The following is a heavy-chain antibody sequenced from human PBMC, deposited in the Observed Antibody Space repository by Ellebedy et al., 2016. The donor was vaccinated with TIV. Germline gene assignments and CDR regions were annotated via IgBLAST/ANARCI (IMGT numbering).Heavy chain of an antibody. CDR2: IYYSGST. CDR1: GGSISSYY. Sequence: SETLSLTCTVSGGSISSYYWSWIRQPPGKGLEWIGYIYYSGSTNYNPSLKSRVTISVDTSKNQFSLKLSSVTAADTAVYYCARGILWYSSGWYVRGIPDLDYWGQGTLVTVSS. CDR3: ARGILWYSSGWYVRGIPDLDY. V-gene: IGHV4-59*12. D-gene: IGHD6-19*01. J-gene: IGHJ4*02.